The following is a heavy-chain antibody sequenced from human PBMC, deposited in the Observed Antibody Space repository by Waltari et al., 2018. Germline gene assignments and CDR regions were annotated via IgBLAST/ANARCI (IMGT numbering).Heavy chain of an antibody. V-gene: IGHV3-9*01. Sequence: EVQLVESGGGLVQPGRSLRLSCAASGFTFDDYAMHWVRQAPGKGLEWVSGISWDRGSIGYADSVKGRFTISRDNAKNSLYLQMNSLRAEDTALYYCVVVVAATGDYWGQGTLVTVSS. CDR1: GFTFDDYA. CDR2: ISWDRGSI. CDR3: VVVVAATGDY. D-gene: IGHD2-15*01. J-gene: IGHJ4*02.